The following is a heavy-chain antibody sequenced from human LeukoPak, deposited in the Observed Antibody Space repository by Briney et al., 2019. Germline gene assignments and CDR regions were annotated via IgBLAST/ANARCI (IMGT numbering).Heavy chain of an antibody. D-gene: IGHD2-2*01. J-gene: IGHJ5*02. CDR2: ISAYNGNT. CDR3: ARDWALRRVYCSSSSCYATDWFDP. Sequence: ASVKVSCKASGYTFTSYGISWVRQAPGQGLERMGWISAYNGNTKYAQKLQGRVTMTTDTSTSTAYMELRSLRSDDTDVYYCARDWALRRVYCSSSSCYATDWFDPWGQGTLVTVSS. CDR1: GYTFTSYG. V-gene: IGHV1-18*01.